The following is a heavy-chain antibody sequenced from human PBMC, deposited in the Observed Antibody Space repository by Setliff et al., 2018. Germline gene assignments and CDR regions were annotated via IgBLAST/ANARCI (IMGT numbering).Heavy chain of an antibody. CDR2: TIPIFGTT. D-gene: IGHD3-22*01. J-gene: IGHJ6*03. V-gene: IGHV1-69*05. Sequence: SVKVSCKASGGTFSSYGISWVRQAPGQGLEWMGGTIPIFGTTNYAQKFQGRVTIITDGSTTTAYMELSSLRSDDTAVYYCARLGVDDSSGYYYPGGYMDVWGKGTTVTVSS. CDR1: GGTFSSYG. CDR3: ARLGVDDSSGYYYPGGYMDV.